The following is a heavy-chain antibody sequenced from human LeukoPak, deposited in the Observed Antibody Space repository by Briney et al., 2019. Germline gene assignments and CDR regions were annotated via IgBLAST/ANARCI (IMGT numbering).Heavy chain of an antibody. CDR3: ARGVTMIVVVIHDWYFDL. V-gene: IGHV4-39*01. J-gene: IGHJ2*01. D-gene: IGHD3-22*01. CDR2: IYDSGST. Sequence: SETLSLTCTVSGGSIRSSYYYWGWIRQPPGKGLEWIGSIYDSGSTYYNPSLKSRVTISVDTSKNQFSLKLNSVTAADTAVYYCARGVTMIVVVIHDWYFDLWGRGTLVTVSS. CDR1: GGSIRSSYYY.